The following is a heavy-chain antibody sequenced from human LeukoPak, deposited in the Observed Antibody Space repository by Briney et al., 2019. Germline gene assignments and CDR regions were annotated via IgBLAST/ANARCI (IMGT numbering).Heavy chain of an antibody. V-gene: IGHV3-23*01. Sequence: GGSLRLSCTASGFTFSSYTMTWVRRAPGKGLKWVSTITTGDGNTYYADSVKGRFTVSRDDSKNTLYLQMNSLRAEDTAVYYCAKDGGLWVSAHWGDSWGRGTLVTVSS. CDR2: ITTGDGNT. D-gene: IGHD7-27*01. CDR3: AKDGGLWVSAHWGDS. CDR1: GFTFSSYT. J-gene: IGHJ4*02.